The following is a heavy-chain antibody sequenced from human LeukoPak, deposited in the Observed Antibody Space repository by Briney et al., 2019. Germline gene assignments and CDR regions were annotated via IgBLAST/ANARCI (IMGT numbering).Heavy chain of an antibody. CDR3: ARGLGWLYYYYYMDV. V-gene: IGHV1-8*01. CDR1: GYTFISYD. J-gene: IGHJ6*03. CDR2: MNPNSGNT. Sequence: ASVKVSCKASGYTFISYDINWVRQATGQGLEWMGWMNPNSGNTGYAQKFQGRVTMTRNTSISTAYMELSSLRSEDTAVYFCARGLGWLYYYYYMDVWGKGTTVTVSS. D-gene: IGHD5-12*01.